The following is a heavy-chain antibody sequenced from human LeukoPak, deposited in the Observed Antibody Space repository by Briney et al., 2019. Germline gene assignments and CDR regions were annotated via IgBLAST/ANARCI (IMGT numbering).Heavy chain of an antibody. V-gene: IGHV3-21*01. CDR2: ISTSSSYI. CDR3: ARVPLVVAATSYYFDY. D-gene: IGHD2-15*01. CDR1: GFPFSGYS. J-gene: IGHJ4*02. Sequence: GGSLRLSCAASGFPFSGYSMSWVRQAPGKGLEWVSSISTSSSYIYYLDSVKGRFTISRNNAKNSLYLQMNSLRAEDTAVYYCARVPLVVAATSYYFDYWGQGTLVTVSS.